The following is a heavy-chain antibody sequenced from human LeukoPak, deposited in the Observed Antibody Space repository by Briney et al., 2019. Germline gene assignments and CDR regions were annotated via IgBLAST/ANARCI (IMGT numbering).Heavy chain of an antibody. Sequence: PSETLSLTCAVYGGSFSGYYWSWIRQPPGKGLEWIGEINHSGSTNYNPSLKSRVTISVDTSKNQFSLKLSSVTAADTAVYYCARVPYYYMDVWGKGTTVTVSS. J-gene: IGHJ6*03. V-gene: IGHV4-34*01. D-gene: IGHD1-1*01. CDR3: ARVPYYYMDV. CDR1: GGSFSGYY. CDR2: INHSGST.